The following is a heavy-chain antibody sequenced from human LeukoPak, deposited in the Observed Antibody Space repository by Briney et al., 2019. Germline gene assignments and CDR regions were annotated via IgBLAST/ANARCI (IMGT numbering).Heavy chain of an antibody. V-gene: IGHV3-21*04. CDR2: ISSSSSYI. Sequence: GGSLRLSCAASGFTFSSYSMNWVRQAPGKGLEWVSSISSSSSYIYYADSVKGRFTISRDNAKNSLYLQMNSLGAEDTAVYYCARVSWPPGSSWYYFDYWGQGALVTVSS. CDR3: ARVSWPPGSSWYYFDY. J-gene: IGHJ4*02. D-gene: IGHD3-10*01. CDR1: GFTFSSYS.